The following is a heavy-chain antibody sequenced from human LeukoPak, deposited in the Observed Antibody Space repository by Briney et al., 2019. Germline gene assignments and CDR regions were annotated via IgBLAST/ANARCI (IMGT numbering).Heavy chain of an antibody. CDR2: INPSSGST. Sequence: ASAKVSCKASGYTFTSYYMHWVRQAPGQGLEWMGIINPSSGSTSYAQNFQGGVTMTRDTSSSTVYMELSSLRSEDTAVYYCARGYTYGDYWGQGTLVTVSS. CDR3: ARGYTYGDY. J-gene: IGHJ4*02. V-gene: IGHV1-46*01. CDR1: GYTFTSYY. D-gene: IGHD5-18*01.